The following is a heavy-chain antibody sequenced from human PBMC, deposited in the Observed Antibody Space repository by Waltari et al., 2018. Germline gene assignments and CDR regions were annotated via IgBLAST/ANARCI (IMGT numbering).Heavy chain of an antibody. CDR1: GYTFTNYW. Sequence: EVQLVQPGAEVKKRGTSLTISCKGSGYTFTNYWIVRVRQMPGKGLEWMGIIYPIDSDTIYSPSFQGQVSISVDKSISTAYLQWSSLRASDTAMYYCARLVGGSGGTVVNWFDPWGQGTLVTVSS. CDR2: IYPIDSDT. V-gene: IGHV5-51*01. J-gene: IGHJ5*02. CDR3: ARLVGGSGGTVVNWFDP. D-gene: IGHD3-10*01.